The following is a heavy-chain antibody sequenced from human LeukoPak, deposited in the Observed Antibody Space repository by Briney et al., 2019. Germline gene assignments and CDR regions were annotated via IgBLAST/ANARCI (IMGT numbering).Heavy chain of an antibody. D-gene: IGHD1-26*01. Sequence: GGSLRLSCAASGFTFSSYAMSWVRQAPGKGLEWVSAISGSGGSTYYADSVKGRFTISRDNSKNTLYLQTNSLRAEDTAVYYCAKAPGIRGGATFYFDYWGQGTLVTVSP. J-gene: IGHJ4*02. V-gene: IGHV3-23*01. CDR1: GFTFSSYA. CDR3: AKAPGIRGGATFYFDY. CDR2: ISGSGGST.